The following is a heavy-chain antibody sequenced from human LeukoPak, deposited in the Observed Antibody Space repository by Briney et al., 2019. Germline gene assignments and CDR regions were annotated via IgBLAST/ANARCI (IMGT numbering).Heavy chain of an antibody. Sequence: SETLSLTCTVSGGSVSSGSYYWSWIRQPPGKGLEWIGNIYYGGSTYYNPSLKSRVTISVDTSKNQFSLKLSSVTAADTAVYYCACQWLSAFDIWGQGTMVTVSS. CDR1: GGSVSSGSYY. CDR3: ACQWLSAFDI. V-gene: IGHV4-39*07. D-gene: IGHD6-19*01. CDR2: IYYGGST. J-gene: IGHJ3*02.